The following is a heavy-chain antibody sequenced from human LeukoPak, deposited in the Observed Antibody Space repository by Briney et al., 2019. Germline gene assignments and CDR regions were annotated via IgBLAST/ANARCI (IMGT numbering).Heavy chain of an antibody. D-gene: IGHD5-24*01. CDR3: ARDNSVRDEAWWFNP. Sequence: ASVKVSCKAFGYTFTSNYMHWVRQAPGQGPEWMGVISPSGCSTTYAQKFQRRVTLTRDMSTSTDYFELSRVRSEDTAVYYCARDNSVRDEAWWFNPWGQGTLVTVSS. CDR1: GYTFTSNY. CDR2: ISPSGCST. V-gene: IGHV1-46*01. J-gene: IGHJ5*02.